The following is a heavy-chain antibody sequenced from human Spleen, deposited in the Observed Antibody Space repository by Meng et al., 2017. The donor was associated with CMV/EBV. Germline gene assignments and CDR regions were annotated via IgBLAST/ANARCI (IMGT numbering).Heavy chain of an antibody. D-gene: IGHD2-15*01. CDR3: AKSIVVVVAASYFDY. CDR2: IRYDEKTK. CDR1: GFTFSSYG. J-gene: IGHJ4*02. Sequence: GESLKISCAASGFTFSSYGMHWVRQLPGKGLEWVAFIRYDEKTKYYADSVKGRFTISRDNSKNTLYLQMNSLRAEDTAVYYCAKSIVVVVAASYFDYWGQGTVVTVSS. V-gene: IGHV3-30*02.